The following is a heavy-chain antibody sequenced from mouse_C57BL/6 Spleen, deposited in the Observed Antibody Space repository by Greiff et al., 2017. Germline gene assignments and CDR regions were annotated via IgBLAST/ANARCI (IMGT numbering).Heavy chain of an antibody. J-gene: IGHJ2*01. D-gene: IGHD2-4*01. CDR2: IHPNSGST. Sequence: QVQLQQPGAELVKPGASVKLSCKASGYTFTSYWMHWVKQRPGKGLEWIGMIHPNSGSTNYNEKFKSKGTLTVDKSSSTAYMQLSSLTSDVSAVYYCARSYDYDGAYFDYWGPGTTLTVSS. CDR1: GYTFTSYW. CDR3: ARSYDYDGAYFDY. V-gene: IGHV1-64*01.